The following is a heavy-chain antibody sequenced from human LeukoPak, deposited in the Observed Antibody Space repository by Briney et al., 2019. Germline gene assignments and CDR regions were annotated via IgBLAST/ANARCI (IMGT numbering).Heavy chain of an antibody. D-gene: IGHD6-6*01. Sequence: GRSLRLSCAASGFTFRSYWMHWVRQAPGQGVVWVSRINSDGSSTTYADSVEGRFTISRDNAKNTLYLQMNSLRAEDTAVYYCAREGTSSFDYWGQGILVTVSS. CDR1: GFTFRSYW. CDR3: AREGTSSFDY. J-gene: IGHJ4*02. V-gene: IGHV3-74*01. CDR2: INSDGSST.